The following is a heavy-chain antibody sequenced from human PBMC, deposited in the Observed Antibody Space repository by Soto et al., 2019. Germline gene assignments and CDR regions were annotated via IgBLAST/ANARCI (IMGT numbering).Heavy chain of an antibody. CDR3: ARSRGLTIFGVVSLPRGMHV. J-gene: IGHJ6*02. CDR2: INHSGST. D-gene: IGHD3-3*01. Sequence: SETLSLTCAVYGGSFSGYYWSWIRQPPGKGLEWIGEINHSGSTNYNPSLKSRVTISVDTSKNQFSLKLSSVTAADTAVYYCARSRGLTIFGVVSLPRGMHVWGQGTTVTVSS. V-gene: IGHV4-34*01. CDR1: GGSFSGYY.